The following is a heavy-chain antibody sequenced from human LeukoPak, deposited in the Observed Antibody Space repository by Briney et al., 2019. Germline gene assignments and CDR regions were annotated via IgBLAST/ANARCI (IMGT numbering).Heavy chain of an antibody. Sequence: GGSLRLSCAASGFTFSSYAMSWVRQAPGKGLEWVSASSGSGGSTYYADSVKGRLTISRDNSKNTLYLQLNSLRAEDTAVYYCAKGKAQQPYYFDYWGQGTLVTVSS. CDR1: GFTFSSYA. D-gene: IGHD6-13*01. V-gene: IGHV3-23*01. J-gene: IGHJ4*02. CDR3: AKGKAQQPYYFDY. CDR2: SSGSGGST.